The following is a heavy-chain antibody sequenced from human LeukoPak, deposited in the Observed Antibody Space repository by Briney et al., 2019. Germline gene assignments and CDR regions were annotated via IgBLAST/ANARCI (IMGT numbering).Heavy chain of an antibody. CDR3: ARPWGINYYDRSGYFDH. CDR1: GFTFTTYW. J-gene: IGHJ4*02. D-gene: IGHD3-22*01. CDR2: IKEDGSDK. V-gene: IGHV3-7*01. Sequence: QPGGSLRLSCAASGFTFTTYWMTWVRQAPGKGLEWVANIKEDGSDKNYVNSVRGRFTISRDNAKNSVFLQMSSLRVEDTAVYYCARPWGINYYDRSGYFDHWGQGTLVTVSS.